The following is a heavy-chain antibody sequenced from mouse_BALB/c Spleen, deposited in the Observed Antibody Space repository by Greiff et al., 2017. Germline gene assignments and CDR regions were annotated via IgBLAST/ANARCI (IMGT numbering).Heavy chain of an antibody. J-gene: IGHJ2*01. D-gene: IGHD2-1*01. CDR2: INPNNGGT. V-gene: IGHV1-26*01. Sequence: VQLQQSGPELVKPGASVKMSCKASGYTFTDYYMKWVKQRHGKSLEWIGDINPNNGGTSYNQKFKGKATLTVAKSSSTAYMQLNSLTSEDSAVYYCARWGKGSFDYWGQGTTLTVSS. CDR3: ARWGKGSFDY. CDR1: GYTFTDYY.